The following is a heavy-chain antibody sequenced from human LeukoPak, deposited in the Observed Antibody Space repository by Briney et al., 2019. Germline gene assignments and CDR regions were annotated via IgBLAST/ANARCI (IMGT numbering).Heavy chain of an antibody. V-gene: IGHV4-39*01. J-gene: IGHJ4*02. Sequence: PSETLSLTCTVSGGSISSSNHYWGWIRQPPGKGLEWIGTIYYSGSTYFNPSLKSRVTISVDTSKSQFSLNLSSVTAADTAVYFCANSLAYGDYLGNFDYWGQGTLVTVSS. CDR2: IYYSGST. CDR1: GGSISSSNHY. CDR3: ANSLAYGDYLGNFDY. D-gene: IGHD4-17*01.